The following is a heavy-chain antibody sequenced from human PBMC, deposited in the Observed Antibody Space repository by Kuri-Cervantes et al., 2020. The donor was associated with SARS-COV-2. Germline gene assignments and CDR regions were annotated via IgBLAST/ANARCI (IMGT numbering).Heavy chain of an antibody. CDR3: AYDSSGYYYVFSSNDAFDI. V-gene: IGHV3-21*03. J-gene: IGHJ3*02. D-gene: IGHD3-22*01. CDR2: ISGSGSYM. Sequence: GGSLRLSCAASGFTVSSNYMSWVRQAPGKALQWVSSISGSGSYMYYADSAKGRFTVSRDSAKNSLYLQMNSLKTEDTAVYYCAYDSSGYYYVFSSNDAFDIWGQGTMVTVSS. CDR1: GFTVSSNY.